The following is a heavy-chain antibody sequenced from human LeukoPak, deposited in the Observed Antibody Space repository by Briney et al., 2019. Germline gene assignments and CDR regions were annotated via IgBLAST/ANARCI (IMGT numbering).Heavy chain of an antibody. CDR2: IRYDGSNK. CDR1: GFTFSSYG. J-gene: IGHJ5*02. CDR3: AKDGIQSKVQQLVRLVGYNWFDP. Sequence: GGSLRLSCAASGFTFSSYGMHWVRQAPGKGLEWVAFIRYDGSNKYYADSVKGRLTISRDNSKNTLYLQMNSLRAEDTAVYYCAKDGIQSKVQQLVRLVGYNWFDPWGQGTLVTVSS. D-gene: IGHD6-13*01. V-gene: IGHV3-30*02.